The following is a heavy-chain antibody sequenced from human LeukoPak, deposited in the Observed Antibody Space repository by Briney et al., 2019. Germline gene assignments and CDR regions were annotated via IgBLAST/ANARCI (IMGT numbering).Heavy chain of an antibody. CDR1: GDSISSGSYF. V-gene: IGHV4-61*02. D-gene: IGHD6-19*01. Sequence: SETLSLTCTVSGDSISSGSYFWSWTRRPAGKGLEWIGRIFTSGSPNYNPSLKSRVTISVDTSKNQFSLKLSSVTAADTAVYFCARDAPYNSGWYPDYWGQGTLVTVSS. J-gene: IGHJ4*02. CDR2: IFTSGSP. CDR3: ARDAPYNSGWYPDY.